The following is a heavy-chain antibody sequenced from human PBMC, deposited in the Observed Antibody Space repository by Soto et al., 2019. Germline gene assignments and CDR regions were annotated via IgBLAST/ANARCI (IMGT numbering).Heavy chain of an antibody. J-gene: IGHJ4*02. V-gene: IGHV4-31*03. CDR3: ARDRHDGGYYYFDY. CDR2: IYYSGST. Sequence: SETLSLTCPVSGGSISSGGYYWSWIRQHPGKGLEWIGYIYYSGSTYYNPSLKSRVTISVDTSKNQFSLKLSSVTAADTAVYYCARDRHDGGYYYFDYWGQGTLVTVSS. CDR1: GGSISSGGYY. D-gene: IGHD3-22*01.